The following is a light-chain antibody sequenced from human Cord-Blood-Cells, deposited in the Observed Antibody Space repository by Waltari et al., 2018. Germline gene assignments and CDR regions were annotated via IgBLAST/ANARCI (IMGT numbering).Light chain of an antibody. CDR2: EGS. J-gene: IGLJ1*01. CDR3: CSYAGSSTYV. CDR1: SSDVGSYNL. Sequence: QSALTQPASVSGSPGQSITISCTGTSSDVGSYNLVSCYQQHPGKAPKRMIYEGSTRPSWVSNRFSGSKSGNTASLTSSGLQAEDEADYYCCSYAGSSTYVFGTGTKVTVL. V-gene: IGLV2-23*01.